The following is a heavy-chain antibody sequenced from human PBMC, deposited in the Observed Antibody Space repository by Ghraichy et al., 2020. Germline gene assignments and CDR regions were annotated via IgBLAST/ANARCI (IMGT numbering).Heavy chain of an antibody. D-gene: IGHD6-13*01. CDR3: ARVMAASRWYFDY. CDR1: GGSISSYY. Sequence: SETLSLTCTVSGGSISSYYWSWIRQPPGKGLEWIGYIYYSGSTNYNPSLKSRVTISVDTSKNQFSLKLSSVTAADTAVYYCARVMAASRWYFDYWGQGTLVTVSS. J-gene: IGHJ4*02. CDR2: IYYSGST. V-gene: IGHV4-59*01.